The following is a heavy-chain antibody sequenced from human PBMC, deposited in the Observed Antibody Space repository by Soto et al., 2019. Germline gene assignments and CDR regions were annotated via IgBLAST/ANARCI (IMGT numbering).Heavy chain of an antibody. CDR1: GFTFSSYA. D-gene: IGHD2-15*01. CDR2: ISGSGGST. CDR3: AKDPRGYCSGGSCAGFDY. J-gene: IGHJ4*02. Sequence: EVQLLESGGGLVQPGGSLRLSCAASGFTFSSYAMSWVRQAPGKGLEWVSAISGSGGSTYYADSVKGRFTISRDNSKNTLYLQMNSLRAEDTAVYYCAKDPRGYCSGGSCAGFDYWGQGTLVTVSS. V-gene: IGHV3-23*01.